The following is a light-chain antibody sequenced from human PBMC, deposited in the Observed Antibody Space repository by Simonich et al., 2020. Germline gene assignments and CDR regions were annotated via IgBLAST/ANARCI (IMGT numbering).Light chain of an antibody. J-gene: IGLJ1*01. CDR1: SSDVGGYDY. V-gene: IGLV2-14*03. CDR3: SSYTSSSTYV. CDR2: DVS. Sequence: QSALTQPAFVSGSPGQSITIPCTGTSSDVGGYDYVSWYQQHPGKAPKLMLYDVSNRPSGVANRFSGSKSCNTASLTISGLQAEDEADYYCSSYTSSSTYVFGTGTKVTVL.